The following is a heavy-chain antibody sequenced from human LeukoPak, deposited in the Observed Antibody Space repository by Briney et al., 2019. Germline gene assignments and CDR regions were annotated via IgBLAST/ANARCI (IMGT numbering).Heavy chain of an antibody. CDR1: GFTFRNYW. D-gene: IGHD2-8*02. J-gene: IGHJ1*01. V-gene: IGHV3-7*01. CDR2: TNQDGSEE. CDR3: ARELVVGPAEYFQD. Sequence: GSLRLSCAASGFTFRNYWMSWVRQAPGKGLEWVANTNQDGSEEYYVDSVKGRFAISRDNSKNSLYLQMNSLRADDTAVYYCARELVVGPAEYFQDWGQGTLVTVSS.